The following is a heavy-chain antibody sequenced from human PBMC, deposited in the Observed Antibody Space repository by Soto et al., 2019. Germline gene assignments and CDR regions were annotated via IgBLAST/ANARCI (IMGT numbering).Heavy chain of an antibody. Sequence: ETLSLTCTVSGDSVSSSSYYWSWIRQPPGKGLEWIGYIYYSGSTNYNPSLKSRVTISVDTSKNQLSLKLSSVTAADTAVYYCASALYCSRGSCYFFDFWGKGTLVTGYS. J-gene: IGHJ4*02. CDR3: ASALYCSRGSCYFFDF. V-gene: IGHV4-61*01. CDR1: GDSVSSSSYY. D-gene: IGHD2-15*01. CDR2: IYYSGST.